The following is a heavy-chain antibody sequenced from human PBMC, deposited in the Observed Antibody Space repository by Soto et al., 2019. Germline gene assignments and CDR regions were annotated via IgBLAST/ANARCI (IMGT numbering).Heavy chain of an antibody. V-gene: IGHV4-31*03. D-gene: IGHD2-8*02. Sequence: PSETLSLTCTVSGGSISSGGYYWSWIRQHPGKGLEWIGYIYYSGSTFYNPSLMSRVTISVDTSKNQFSLKLNSVTAADTAVYYCARDKITGLFDYWGQGTLVTVSS. J-gene: IGHJ4*02. CDR1: GGSISSGGYY. CDR3: ARDKITGLFDY. CDR2: IYYSGST.